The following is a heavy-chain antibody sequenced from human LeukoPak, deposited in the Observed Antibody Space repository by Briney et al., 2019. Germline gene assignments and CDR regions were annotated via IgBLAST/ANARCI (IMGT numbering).Heavy chain of an antibody. V-gene: IGHV3-30*03. Sequence: GGSLRLSCAASGFSFSDAWMNWVRQAPGKGLEWVAVISYDGSNKYYADSVKGRFTISRDNSKNTLYLQMNSLRAEDTAVYYCARDALSPAYYFDYWGQGTLVTVSS. D-gene: IGHD2-2*01. CDR1: GFSFSDAW. CDR2: ISYDGSNK. J-gene: IGHJ4*02. CDR3: ARDALSPAYYFDY.